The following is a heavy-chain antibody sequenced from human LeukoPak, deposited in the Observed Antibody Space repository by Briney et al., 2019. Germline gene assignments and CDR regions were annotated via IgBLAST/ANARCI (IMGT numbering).Heavy chain of an antibody. D-gene: IGHD2-2*02. CDR2: ISSSSSYI. J-gene: IGHJ3*02. V-gene: IGHV3-21*01. Sequence: GGSLRLSCAASGFTFSSYSMNWVRQAPGEGLEWVSFISSSSSYIYYADSVKGRFTISRDNAKNSLYLQMNSLRAEDTAVYYCARSSPHCSSTSCYNDAFDIWGQGTMVTVSS. CDR3: ARSSPHCSSTSCYNDAFDI. CDR1: GFTFSSYS.